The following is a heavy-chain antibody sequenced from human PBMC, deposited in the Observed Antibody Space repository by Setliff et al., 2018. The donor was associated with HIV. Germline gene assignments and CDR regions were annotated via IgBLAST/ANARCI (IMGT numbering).Heavy chain of an antibody. CDR3: ATWTRAETSENFQH. V-gene: IGHV5-51*01. CDR2: INPGDSDT. CDR1: GYSFTIYW. J-gene: IGHJ1*01. Sequence: GESLKISCKASGYSFTIYWIGWVRQMPGKGLEWMGVINPGDSDTRYSPSFQGQVTISADKSITTAYVQWSSLKASDTAMYYCATWTRAETSENFQHWGQGTLVTVSS. D-gene: IGHD4-17*01.